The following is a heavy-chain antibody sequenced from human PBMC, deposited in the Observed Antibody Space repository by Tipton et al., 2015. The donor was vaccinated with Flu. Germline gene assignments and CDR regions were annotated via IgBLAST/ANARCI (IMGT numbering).Heavy chain of an antibody. Sequence: SLRLSCAASGFTFSSYWMTWVRQAPGKGLEWVANIKQDGSEIHYVDSVKGRFTISRDNAKNSLYLQMNSLRAEDTAVYYCARLKVYGDYLVRWGQGTLVTVSS. V-gene: IGHV3-7*01. CDR2: IKQDGSEI. CDR3: ARLKVYGDYLVR. D-gene: IGHD4-17*01. J-gene: IGHJ4*02. CDR1: GFTFSSYW.